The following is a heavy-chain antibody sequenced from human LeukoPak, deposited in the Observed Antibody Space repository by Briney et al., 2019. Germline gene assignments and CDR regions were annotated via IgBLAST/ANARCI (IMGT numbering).Heavy chain of an antibody. CDR1: GGSISSYY. J-gene: IGHJ4*02. V-gene: IGHV4-59*08. CDR2: IYYSGST. D-gene: IGHD6-13*01. Sequence: SETLSLTFTVSGGSISSYYWSWIRQPPGKGLEWIGYIYYSGSTNYNPSLKSRVTISVDTSKNQFSLKLSSVTAADTAVYYCAGRDVSEGIAAAGKVWGQGTLVTVSS. CDR3: AGRDVSEGIAAAGKV.